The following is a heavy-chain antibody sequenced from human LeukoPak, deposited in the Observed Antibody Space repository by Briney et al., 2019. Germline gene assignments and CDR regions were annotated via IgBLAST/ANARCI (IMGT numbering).Heavy chain of an antibody. D-gene: IGHD2-2*01. J-gene: IGHJ4*02. Sequence: PSETLSLTCTVSGGSISSWTYYWGWTRHPPGKGLKWIGAIYYGGTNYYNPPLKSRVTISVDTSKTQFSLNLNSVTAPHTAVYFCAYGSNTAADHWGQGTLVTVSS. CDR3: AYGSNTAADH. CDR2: IYYGGTN. V-gene: IGHV4-39*01. CDR1: GGSISSWTYY.